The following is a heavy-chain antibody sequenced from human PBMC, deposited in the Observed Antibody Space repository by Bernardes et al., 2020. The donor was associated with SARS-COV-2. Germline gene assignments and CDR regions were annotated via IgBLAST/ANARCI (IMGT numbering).Heavy chain of an antibody. CDR3: ARSLGQIYHLVPFDY. Sequence: ETLSLICTVSGGSIISNNYYWGWVRQPPGKGLEWSGSIYYSGDPYYNLSLKSRVTMSVDTSKNQFSLKLSSVTAADTAVYYCARSLGQIYHLVPFDYWGRGTLVTVSS. CDR1: GGSIISNNYY. J-gene: IGHJ4*02. D-gene: IGHD6-13*01. V-gene: IGHV4-39*07. CDR2: IYYSGDP.